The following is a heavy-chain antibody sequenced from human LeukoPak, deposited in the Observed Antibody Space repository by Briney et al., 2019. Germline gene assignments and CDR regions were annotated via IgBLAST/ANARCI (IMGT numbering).Heavy chain of an antibody. V-gene: IGHV3-74*01. Sequence: PGGSLRLSCAASGFTFSSYWMSWVRQAPGKGLVWVSRINTDGSSTSYADSVKGQFTISRDNAKNTLYLQMNSLRAEDTAVYYCARGGPRRGAYFDYWGQGTLVTVSS. CDR3: ARGGPRRGAYFDY. CDR2: INTDGSST. CDR1: GFTFSSYW. J-gene: IGHJ4*02.